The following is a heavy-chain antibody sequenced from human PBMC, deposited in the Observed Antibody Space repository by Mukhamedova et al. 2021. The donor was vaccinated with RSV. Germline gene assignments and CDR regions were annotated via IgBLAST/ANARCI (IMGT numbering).Heavy chain of an antibody. D-gene: IGHD3-22*01. V-gene: IGHV3-23*01. CDR3: AKSSNYDSSGYQNWFDP. CDR2: SGSSGI. J-gene: IGHJ5*02. Sequence: SGSSGINAEYMGKGRFTISRDNSKNTLYLQMNSLRAEDTAVYYCAKSSNYDSSGYQNWFDPWGQGTLVTVSS.